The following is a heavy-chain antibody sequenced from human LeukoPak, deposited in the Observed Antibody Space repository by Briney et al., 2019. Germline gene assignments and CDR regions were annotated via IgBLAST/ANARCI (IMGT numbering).Heavy chain of an antibody. J-gene: IGHJ4*02. Sequence: PGGSLRLSCVASGFSFSSYGMSWVRQAPGKGLEWVSGISGSGASTYYADSVKGRFTISRDNSKNTLYLQMNSLRAEDTAVYYCARRAGAYSHPYDYWGQGTLVTVSS. V-gene: IGHV3-23*01. CDR3: ARRAGAYSHPYDY. CDR2: ISGSGAST. CDR1: GFSFSSYG. D-gene: IGHD4/OR15-4a*01.